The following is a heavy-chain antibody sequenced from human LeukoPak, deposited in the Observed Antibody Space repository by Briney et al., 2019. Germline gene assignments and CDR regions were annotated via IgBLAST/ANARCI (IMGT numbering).Heavy chain of an antibody. J-gene: IGHJ4*02. CDR3: ARGNYGSGSYYFDY. Sequence: SQTLSLTCSVSGGSISSGGYHWSWIRQHPGKGLEWIGYIYYSGRTSYNPSLKSRVTISVDTSKNQFSLKLSSVTAADTAVYYCARGNYGSGSYYFDYWGQGTLVTVSS. D-gene: IGHD3-10*01. CDR2: IYYSGRT. V-gene: IGHV4-31*03. CDR1: GGSISSGGYH.